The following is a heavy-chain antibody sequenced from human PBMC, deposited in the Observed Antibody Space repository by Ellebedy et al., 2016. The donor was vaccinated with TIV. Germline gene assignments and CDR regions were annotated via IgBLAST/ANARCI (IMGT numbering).Heavy chain of an antibody. CDR3: GQFGPRANYAMDV. D-gene: IGHD3-10*01. V-gene: IGHV4-30-4*01. CDR2: INHSGST. CDR1: GASITVDHW. Sequence: SETLSLTXSVSGASITVDHWLSWVRQPPGKGLELIGYINHSGSTYYNSSLKSRLIISVDTSKNHFSLQLSSVTASDTAVYYCGQFGPRANYAMDVWGQGTTVTVSS. J-gene: IGHJ6*02.